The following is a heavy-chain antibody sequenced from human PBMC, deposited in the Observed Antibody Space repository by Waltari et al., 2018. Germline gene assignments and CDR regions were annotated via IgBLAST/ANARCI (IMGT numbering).Heavy chain of an antibody. J-gene: IGHJ4*02. CDR3: AKDRDSSGWYRFDY. Sequence: EVQLLESGGGLVQPGGSLRLSCAASGFPFSTHAMNWVRQAPGKGLEWVSVISGSGGSTYYTDSVKGRFAISRDNSKNTLYLQMNSLRAEDTAVYYCAKDRDSSGWYRFDYWGQGTLVTVSS. CDR1: GFPFSTHA. D-gene: IGHD6-19*01. CDR2: ISGSGGST. V-gene: IGHV3-23*01.